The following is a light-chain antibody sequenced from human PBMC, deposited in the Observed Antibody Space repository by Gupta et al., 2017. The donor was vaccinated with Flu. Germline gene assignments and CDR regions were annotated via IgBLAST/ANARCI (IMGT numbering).Light chain of an antibody. Sequence: QSALTQPASVSGSPGQSITISCTGTSSDVGGSDYVSWYQKHPGKAPKLIIFDVSNRPSGVSSRFAGSKSGNTASLTIYGLQAEDETDYYCSSYTSTSTFDVFGSGTKVTVL. CDR3: SSYTSTSTFDV. CDR2: DVS. J-gene: IGLJ1*01. V-gene: IGLV2-14*03. CDR1: SSDVGGSDY.